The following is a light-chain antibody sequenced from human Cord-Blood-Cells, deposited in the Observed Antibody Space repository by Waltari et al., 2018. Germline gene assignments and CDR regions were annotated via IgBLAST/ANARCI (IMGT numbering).Light chain of an antibody. V-gene: IGLV1-40*01. Sequence: QSVLTQPPSVSGAPGQRVTLSCPGNGANIRAGYAVPWYQQLPGTAPKLLMYGNSNRPAGVPDRFSGSKPGTSASLAITGLQAEDEADYYCQSYDSSLSGWVFGGGTKLTVL. CDR3: QSYDSSLSGWV. CDR2: GNS. CDR1: GANIRAGYA. J-gene: IGLJ3*02.